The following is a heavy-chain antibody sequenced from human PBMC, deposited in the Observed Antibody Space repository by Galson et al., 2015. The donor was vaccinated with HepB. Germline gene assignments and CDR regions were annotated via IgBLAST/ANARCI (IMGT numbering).Heavy chain of an antibody. CDR1: GDSVSNNKAT. V-gene: IGHV6-1*01. J-gene: IGHJ4*02. D-gene: IGHD5-24*01. CDR3: ARQKGTMMPFDY. Sequence: CAISGDSVSNNKATWNWIRQSPSRGLEWLGRTYFVSMWYNDYAISVKSRLTINPDTSKNQFSLKVSSVTAADTAIYHCARQKGTMMPFDYWGQGTLVTVSS. CDR2: TYFVSMWYN.